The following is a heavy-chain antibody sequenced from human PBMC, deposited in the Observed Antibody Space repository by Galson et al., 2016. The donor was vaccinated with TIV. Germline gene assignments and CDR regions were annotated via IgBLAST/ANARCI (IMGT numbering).Heavy chain of an antibody. CDR2: ISAGGGRT. CDR3: ARVFASYNFDY. J-gene: IGHJ4*02. CDR1: GFTFSSFA. V-gene: IGHV3-23*01. Sequence: SLRLSCAASGFTFSSFAVSWVRQAPGKGLEWVSGISAGGGRTNYADSVKGRFTISRDKSKNTLYLQMNSLRPEDTAVYSCARVFASYNFDYWGQGTLVTVSS. D-gene: IGHD3-10*02.